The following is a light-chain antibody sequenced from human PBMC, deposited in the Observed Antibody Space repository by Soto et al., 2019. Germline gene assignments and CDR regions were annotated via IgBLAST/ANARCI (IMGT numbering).Light chain of an antibody. Sequence: EIVLTQSPGTLSLSPGERATLSCRASQSVSSNYLAWYQQKPGQAPRLLIYGASSRVTGIPDRFSGSGSGTDFTLTISRLEPEDFAMYYCQQYGSLWTF. V-gene: IGKV3-20*01. CDR1: QSVSSNY. CDR2: GAS. J-gene: IGKJ1*01. CDR3: QQYGSLWT.